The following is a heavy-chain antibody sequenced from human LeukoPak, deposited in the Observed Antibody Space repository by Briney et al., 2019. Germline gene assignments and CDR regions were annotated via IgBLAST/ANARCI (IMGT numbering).Heavy chain of an antibody. CDR3: AKDRTFGGLDY. J-gene: IGHJ4*02. V-gene: IGHV3-23*01. CDR2: ISGSGGST. D-gene: IGHD3-16*01. CDR1: GFTFSSYA. Sequence: GGSLRLPCAASGFTFSSYAMCWVRQAPGKGLEWVSAISGSGGSTYYADSVKGRFTISRDNSKNTLYLQMNSLRAEDTAVYYCAKDRTFGGLDYWEQGTLVTVSS.